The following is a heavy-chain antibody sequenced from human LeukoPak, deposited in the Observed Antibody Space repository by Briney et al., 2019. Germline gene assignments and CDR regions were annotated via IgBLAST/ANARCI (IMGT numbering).Heavy chain of an antibody. D-gene: IGHD6-6*01. V-gene: IGHV3-73*01. J-gene: IGHJ4*02. CDR3: TRPSSSSPFDY. CDR2: IRSKANSYAA. Sequence: GGSLRLSCAASGFTFSGSAMHWVRQASGKGLEGVGRIRSKANSYAAAYAASVKGRFTISRDDSKNTAYLQMNSLKTEDTAVYYCTRPSSSSPFDYWGQGSLVTVSS. CDR1: GFTFSGSA.